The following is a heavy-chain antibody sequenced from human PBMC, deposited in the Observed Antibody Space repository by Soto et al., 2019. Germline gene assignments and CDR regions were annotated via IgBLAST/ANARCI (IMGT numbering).Heavy chain of an antibody. D-gene: IGHD3-10*01. CDR1: GFSLSNARMG. Sequence: QVTLKESGPVLVKPTETLTLTCTVSGFSLSNARMGVSWIRQPPGKALEWLAHIFSNDEKSYSTSLKSRLTISKETSKSQVVLTMTNMDPVDTATYYCARIRITMVRPYFDYWGQGTLVTVSS. V-gene: IGHV2-26*01. CDR3: ARIRITMVRPYFDY. CDR2: IFSNDEK. J-gene: IGHJ4*02.